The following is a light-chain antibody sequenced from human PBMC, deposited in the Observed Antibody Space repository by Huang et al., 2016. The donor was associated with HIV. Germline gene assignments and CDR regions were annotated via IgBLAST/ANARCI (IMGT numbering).Light chain of an antibody. Sequence: DIVMTQSPDSLAVSLGGRATITCKSSQSIFYSFNKNNYLAWYQQKPGQPPRLLSYWASAREAGVPDRFNGSGSGTDFTFTISNLQAEDVAVYYCQQYYKTPLTFGGGTKVEIK. CDR3: QQYYKTPLT. CDR1: QSIFYSFNKNNY. J-gene: IGKJ4*01. CDR2: WAS. V-gene: IGKV4-1*01.